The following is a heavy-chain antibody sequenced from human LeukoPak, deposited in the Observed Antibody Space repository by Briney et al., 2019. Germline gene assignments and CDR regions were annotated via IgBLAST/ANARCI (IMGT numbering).Heavy chain of an antibody. V-gene: IGHV3-48*01. Sequence: GGSLRLSCEASGFTFSNYSMNWVRQAPGKGLEWVSYIRSSSSTIYYADSVKGRFTISRDNAKNSLYLQMNSLRAEDTAVYHCAKGVYYYDGSGFDYWGQGTLVTVSS. D-gene: IGHD3-22*01. CDR1: GFTFSNYS. J-gene: IGHJ4*02. CDR3: AKGVYYYDGSGFDY. CDR2: IRSSSSTI.